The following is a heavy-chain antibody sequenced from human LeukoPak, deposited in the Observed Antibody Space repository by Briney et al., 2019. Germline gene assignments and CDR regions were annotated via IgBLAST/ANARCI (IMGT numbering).Heavy chain of an antibody. CDR2: ISTSGLTI. CDR1: GFTFSTYD. V-gene: IGHV3-48*03. CDR3: ARGLVGSP. J-gene: IGHJ5*02. D-gene: IGHD3-9*01. Sequence: GGSLILSCAASGFTFSTYDMNWVRQAPGKGLEWVSYISTSGLTIYYADSAKGRFTVSRDNAKNSLYLQMNNLRAEDTAVYYCARGLVGSPWGQGTLVTVSS.